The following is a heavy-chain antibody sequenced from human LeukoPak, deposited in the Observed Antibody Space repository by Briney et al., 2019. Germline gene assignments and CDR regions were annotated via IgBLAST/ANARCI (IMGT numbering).Heavy chain of an antibody. D-gene: IGHD5-24*01. J-gene: IGHJ5*02. CDR3: ARGDGWFDP. CDR2: LSYDGTNK. Sequence: PGRSLRLSCAASGFTFRSYGMHWVRQVPGKGLEWVAVLSYDGTNKHYADSVKGRFTISRDNSKNTLYLQMNSLRVEDTAVYYCARGDGWFDPWGQGTLVTVSS. V-gene: IGHV3-30*03. CDR1: GFTFRSYG.